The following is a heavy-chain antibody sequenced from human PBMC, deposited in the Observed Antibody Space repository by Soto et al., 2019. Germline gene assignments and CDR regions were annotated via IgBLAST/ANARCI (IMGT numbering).Heavy chain of an antibody. V-gene: IGHV3-15*07. J-gene: IGHJ6*02. CDR1: GFTFSNIW. CDR2: VKSKSDGGST. CDR3: TTDFFLSGDLGTFRYYGMDV. D-gene: IGHD3-10*01. Sequence: EAQLEESGGGLVKPGGSLGLSCAASGFTFSNIWMNWVRQAPGKGLEWVARVKSKSDGGSTDYAEPVKGRFGISRDDSKNTVYLQMNSLRTEDTGVYYCTTDFFLSGDLGTFRYYGMDVWGQGTTVTVSS.